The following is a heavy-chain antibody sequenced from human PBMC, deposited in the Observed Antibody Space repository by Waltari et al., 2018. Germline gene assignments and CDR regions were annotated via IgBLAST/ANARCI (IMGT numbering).Heavy chain of an antibody. CDR2: INPSGST. V-gene: IGHV4-34*01. D-gene: IGHD4-17*01. CDR3: ARIDYGDYGFDY. Sequence: QVQLQQWGAGLLKPSETLSLTCAVYGGSFSGYYWSWIRQPPGKGLEWIGEINPSGSTNYNPSLKSRVTISVDTSKNQFSLKLSSVTAADTAVYYCARIDYGDYGFDYWGQGTLVTVSS. CDR1: GGSFSGYY. J-gene: IGHJ4*02.